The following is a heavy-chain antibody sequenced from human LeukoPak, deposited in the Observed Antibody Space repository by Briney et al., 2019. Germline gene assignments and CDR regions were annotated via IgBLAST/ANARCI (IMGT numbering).Heavy chain of an antibody. V-gene: IGHV3-7*01. D-gene: IGHD3-16*01. CDR1: GFTFSTYW. Sequence: PGGSLRLSCVASGFTFSTYWMHWVRQAPGKGLEWVANIRQDGSEKKYVDSVKGRFTISRDNAKNSLYLQMNSLRAEDTAVYYCARGGDYWGQGTLVTVSS. CDR2: IRQDGSEK. CDR3: ARGGDY. J-gene: IGHJ4*02.